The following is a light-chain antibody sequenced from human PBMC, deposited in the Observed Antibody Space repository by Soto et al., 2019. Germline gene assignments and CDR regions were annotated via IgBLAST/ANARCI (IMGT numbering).Light chain of an antibody. CDR2: AAS. V-gene: IGKV1-12*01. J-gene: IGKJ1*01. Sequence: DIQMTQSPSSVSASVGDRVTITCRASQGIRSRLAWYQHKPGKAPKLLIYAASSLQSGVPSRFSGSGSGTEFTLTISSLQPEDFATYYCQQANTFPWTFGQGTMVEIK. CDR1: QGIRSR. CDR3: QQANTFPWT.